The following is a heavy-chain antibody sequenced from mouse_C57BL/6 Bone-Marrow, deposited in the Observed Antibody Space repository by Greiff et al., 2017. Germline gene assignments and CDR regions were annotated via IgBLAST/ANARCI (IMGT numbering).Heavy chain of an antibody. V-gene: IGHV3-1*01. J-gene: IGHJ1*03. CDR2: ISYSGST. CDR1: GYSITSGYD. D-gene: IGHD1-1*01. CDR3: ARENYGSLWYFDV. Sequence: EVQGVESGPGMVKPSQSLSLTCTVTGYSITSGYDWHWIRHFPGNKLEWMGYISYSGSTNYNPSLKSRISITHDTSKNHFFLKLNSVTTEDTATYYCARENYGSLWYFDVWGTGTTVTVSS.